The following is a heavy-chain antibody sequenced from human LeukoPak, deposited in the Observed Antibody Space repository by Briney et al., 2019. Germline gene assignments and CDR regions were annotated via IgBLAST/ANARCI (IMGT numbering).Heavy chain of an antibody. Sequence: SETLSLTCTVSGGSISSYYWSWIRQPPGKGLEWIGYIYYSGSTNYNPSLKSRVTISVDTSKNQFSLKLSSVTAADTAVYYCARARSSWALLYWGQGTLVTVSS. CDR1: GGSISSYY. CDR2: IYYSGST. D-gene: IGHD6-13*01. J-gene: IGHJ4*02. V-gene: IGHV4-59*01. CDR3: ARARSSWALLY.